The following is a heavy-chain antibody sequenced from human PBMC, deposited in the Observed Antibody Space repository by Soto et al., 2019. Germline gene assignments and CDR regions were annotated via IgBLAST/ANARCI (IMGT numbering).Heavy chain of an antibody. J-gene: IGHJ4*02. CDR2: ISYDGSNK. Sequence: PGGSLRLSCAASGFTFSSYGMHWVRQAPGKGLEWVAVISYDGSNKYYADSVKGRFTISRDNSKNTLYLQMNSLRAEDTAVYYCAKDRDDFWSGDYGAYWGQGP. V-gene: IGHV3-30*18. CDR1: GFTFSSYG. D-gene: IGHD3-3*01. CDR3: AKDRDDFWSGDYGAY.